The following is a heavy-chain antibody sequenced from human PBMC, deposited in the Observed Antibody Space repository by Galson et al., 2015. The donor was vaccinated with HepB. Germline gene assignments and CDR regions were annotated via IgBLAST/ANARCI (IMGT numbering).Heavy chain of an antibody. J-gene: IGHJ6*02. CDR1: GGSISSSSYY. Sequence: ETLSLTCTVSGGSISSSSYYWGWIRQPPGKGLEWIGSIYYSGSTYYNPSLKSRVTISVDTSKNQFSLKLSSVTAADTAVYYCARVDYSNYYYYGMDVWGQGTTVTVSS. CDR3: ARVDYSNYYYYGMDV. CDR2: IYYSGST. D-gene: IGHD4-11*01. V-gene: IGHV4-39*01.